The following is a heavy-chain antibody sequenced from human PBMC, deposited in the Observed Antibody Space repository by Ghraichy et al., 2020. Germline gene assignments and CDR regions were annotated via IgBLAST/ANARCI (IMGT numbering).Heavy chain of an antibody. CDR1: GFIFTNYW. J-gene: IGHJ4*02. Sequence: GGSLRLSCTTSGFIFTNYWMAWVRQAPGRGPEWVANIKQDGLEKHYVDSVKGRFSISRDAAKNSLYLQMNSLRAEDTALYYCARDVSGHLDYWGQGTLVTVSS. CDR2: IKQDGLEK. V-gene: IGHV3-7*03. D-gene: IGHD1-26*01. CDR3: ARDVSGHLDY.